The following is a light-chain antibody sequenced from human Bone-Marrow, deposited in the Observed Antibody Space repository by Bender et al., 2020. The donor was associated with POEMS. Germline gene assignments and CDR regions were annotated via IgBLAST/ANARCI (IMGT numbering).Light chain of an antibody. Sequence: QSALTQPASVSGSPGQSITISCTGTSSDLGAYDYVSWYQQHPGQAPKLMIYDVSDRPSGVSARFSGSKTGNTASLTISGLQAEDEAVYFCSSYTSNSHFVFGTGTEVTV. CDR1: SSDLGAYDY. CDR3: SSYTSNSHFV. V-gene: IGLV2-14*03. CDR2: DVS. J-gene: IGLJ1*01.